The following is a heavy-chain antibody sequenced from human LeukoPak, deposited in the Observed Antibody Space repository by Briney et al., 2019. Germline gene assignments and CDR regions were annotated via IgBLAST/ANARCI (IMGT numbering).Heavy chain of an antibody. J-gene: IGHJ6*03. CDR3: ARHEVGYYYYMDV. CDR1: GYSFTSYW. V-gene: IGHV5-51*01. Sequence: GESLKISCKGSGYSFTSYWIGWVRQVPGKGLEWMGIIYPGDSDTRYSPSFQGQVTISADKSISTAYLQWSSLKASDTAMYYCARHEVGYYYYMDVWGKGTTVTVSS. CDR2: IYPGDSDT.